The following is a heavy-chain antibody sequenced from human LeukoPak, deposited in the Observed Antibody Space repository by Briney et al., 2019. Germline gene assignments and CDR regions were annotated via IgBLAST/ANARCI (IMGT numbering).Heavy chain of an antibody. D-gene: IGHD5-24*01. CDR2: IYYSGST. Sequence: ETLSLTCTVSGGSISSSSYYWGWIRQPPGKGLEWIGSIYYSGSTYYNPSLKSRVTISVDTSKNQFSLKLSSVTAADTAVYYCARDGYNERWFDYWGQGTLVTVSS. CDR1: GGSISSSSYY. J-gene: IGHJ4*02. V-gene: IGHV4-39*02. CDR3: ARDGYNERWFDY.